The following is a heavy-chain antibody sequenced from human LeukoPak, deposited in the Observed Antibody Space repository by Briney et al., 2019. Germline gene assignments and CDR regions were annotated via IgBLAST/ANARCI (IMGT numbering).Heavy chain of an antibody. CDR3: ARDRGKYYYDSSGYYNDAFDI. V-gene: IGHV3-48*04. Sequence: PGGSLRLSCAASGFTFSSYSMNWVRQAPGKGLEWVSYISSSSSTIYYADSVKGRFTISRDNAKNSLYLQMNSLRAEDTAVYYCARDRGKYYYDSSGYYNDAFDIWGQGTMVTVSS. J-gene: IGHJ3*02. CDR1: GFTFSSYS. CDR2: ISSSSSTI. D-gene: IGHD3-22*01.